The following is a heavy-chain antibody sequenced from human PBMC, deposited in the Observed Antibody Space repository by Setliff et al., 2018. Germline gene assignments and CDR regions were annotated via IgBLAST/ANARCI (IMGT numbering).Heavy chain of an antibody. Sequence: GGSLRLSCVASGFTLSTYAMSWVRQAPGKGLEWVSVISDSGGSTYHADSVKGRFTISRDNSKNTLYLQMLSLRAEDTAVYYCAKGGSTSCYTEADYRGQGTLVTVSS. V-gene: IGHV3-23*01. D-gene: IGHD2-2*02. CDR3: AKGGSTSCYTEADY. CDR2: ISDSGGST. CDR1: GFTLSTYA. J-gene: IGHJ4*02.